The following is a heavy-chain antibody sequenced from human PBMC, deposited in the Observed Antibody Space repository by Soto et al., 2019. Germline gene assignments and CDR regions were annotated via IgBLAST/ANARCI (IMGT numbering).Heavy chain of an antibody. D-gene: IGHD5-18*01. J-gene: IGHJ4*02. CDR3: AKEGVVDTYFDY. Sequence: GGSLRLSCAASGFTFSSYGMHWVRQAPGKGLEWVAVISYDGSNKYYADSVKGRFTISRDNSKNTLYLQMNSLRAEDTAVYYCAKEGVVDTYFDYWGQGTLVTVSS. CDR2: ISYDGSNK. CDR1: GFTFSSYG. V-gene: IGHV3-30*18.